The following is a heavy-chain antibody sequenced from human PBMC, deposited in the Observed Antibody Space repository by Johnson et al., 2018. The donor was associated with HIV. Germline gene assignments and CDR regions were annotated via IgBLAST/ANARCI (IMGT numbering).Heavy chain of an antibody. CDR2: ISYDGSNK. D-gene: IGHD1-26*01. J-gene: IGHJ3*02. CDR3: ARAAYSGSHHDAFDI. CDR1: GFTFSSYG. Sequence: QVQLVESGGGVVQPGRSLRLSCAASGFTFSSYGMHWVRQAPGKGLEWVAVISYDGSNKFYADSVKGRFTISRDNSKNSLYVQMNSLRAEDTALYYCARAAYSGSHHDAFDIWGQGTMVTVSS. V-gene: IGHV3-30*19.